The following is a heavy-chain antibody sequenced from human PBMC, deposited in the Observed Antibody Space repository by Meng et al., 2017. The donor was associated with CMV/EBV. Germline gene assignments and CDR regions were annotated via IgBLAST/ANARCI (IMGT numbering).Heavy chain of an antibody. CDR1: GFTFSSYA. J-gene: IGHJ6*02. CDR2: ISYDGSNN. D-gene: IGHD6-25*01. CDR3: ARGDSSVYYYYYYGMDV. Sequence: GESLKISCAASGFTFSSYAMHWVRQAPGKGLEWVAVISYDGSNNYYADSVKGRFTISRDNSKNTLYLQMNSLRAEDTAVYYCARGDSSVYYYYYYGMDVWGQGTTVTVSS. V-gene: IGHV3-30*04.